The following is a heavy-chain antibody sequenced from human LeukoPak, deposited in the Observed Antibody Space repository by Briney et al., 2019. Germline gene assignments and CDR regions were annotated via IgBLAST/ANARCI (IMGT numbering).Heavy chain of an antibody. CDR2: IYYTGST. J-gene: IGHJ4*02. CDR1: GGSVSSGSYY. V-gene: IGHV4-61*01. Sequence: SETLSLTCTVSGGSVSSGSYYWSWIRQPPGKGLEWIGYIYYTGSTNNNPSLKSRVTISVDTSKNQFSLKLSSVTAADTAVYYCAREGPRADFDFWGQGTL. CDR3: AREGPRADFDF.